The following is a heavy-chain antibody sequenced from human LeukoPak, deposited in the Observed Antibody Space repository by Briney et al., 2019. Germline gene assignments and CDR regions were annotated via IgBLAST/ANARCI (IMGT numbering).Heavy chain of an antibody. CDR2: IKQDGTEK. CDR3: AKGGGGRLIYYYYMDV. CDR1: GFSFTTYW. Sequence: GGSLRLSCGASGFSFTTYWMGWVRQAPGKGLEWVANIKQDGTEKYYVDSVKGRFTISRDNAKNSLYLQMNSLRAEDMALYYCAKGGGGRLIYYYYMDVWGKGTTVTVSS. V-gene: IGHV3-7*03. J-gene: IGHJ6*03. D-gene: IGHD3-16*01.